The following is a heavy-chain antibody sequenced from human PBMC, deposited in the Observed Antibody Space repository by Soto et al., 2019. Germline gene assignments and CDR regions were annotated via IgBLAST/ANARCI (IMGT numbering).Heavy chain of an antibody. Sequence: QVQLVQSGAEVKNPGASVKVSCKVSGYTLTELSMHWVRQAPGKGLEWMGGFDPEDGETIYAQRFQGRVTLTEDTSTDTAYMELSTLRSEDTADYYCATGRRYSSGRHLDYWGQGTLVTVSS. J-gene: IGHJ4*02. CDR1: GYTLTELS. V-gene: IGHV1-24*01. CDR3: ATGRRYSSGRHLDY. CDR2: FDPEDGET. D-gene: IGHD6-19*01.